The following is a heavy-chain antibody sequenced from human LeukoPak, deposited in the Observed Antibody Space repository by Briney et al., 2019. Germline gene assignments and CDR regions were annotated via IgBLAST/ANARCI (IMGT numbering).Heavy chain of an antibody. Sequence: PSETLSLTCAVYGGSFSGYYWSWIRQPPGKGLEWIGEINHSGSTNYNPSLKSRVTISVDTSKNQFSLKLSSVTAADTAVYYCARGRRRVYFVWSTTYNWFDPWGQGTLVTVSS. V-gene: IGHV4-34*01. CDR3: ARGRRRVYFVWSTTYNWFDP. CDR1: GGSFSGYY. D-gene: IGHD3-9*01. CDR2: INHSGST. J-gene: IGHJ5*02.